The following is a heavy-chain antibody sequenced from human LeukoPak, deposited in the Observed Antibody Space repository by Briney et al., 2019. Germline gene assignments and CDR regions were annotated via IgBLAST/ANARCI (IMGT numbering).Heavy chain of an antibody. J-gene: IGHJ4*02. CDR3: ARDNSGYGTDY. V-gene: IGHV3-21*01. Sequence: PGGSLRLSCAASGFTFSSYSMTWVRQAPGKGLEWVSSISSSSSYIYYADSVKGRFTISRDNAKNSLYLQMNSLRTEDTAVYYCARDNSGYGTDYWGQGTLVTVSS. CDR2: ISSSSSYI. CDR1: GFTFSSYS. D-gene: IGHD5-12*01.